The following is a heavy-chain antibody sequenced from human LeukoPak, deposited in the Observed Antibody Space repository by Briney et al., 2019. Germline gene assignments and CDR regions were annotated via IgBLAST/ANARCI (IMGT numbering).Heavy chain of an antibody. CDR1: GYSFTSYW. Sequence: GESLKISCKGSGYSFTSYWIAWVRQMPGKGLEWMGIIYPGDSDTRYSPSFQGQVTISAEKSISTAYLQWSSLKASDTAMYCCARLVVEGATRNWFDPWGQGTLVTVSS. D-gene: IGHD1-26*01. V-gene: IGHV5-51*01. CDR3: ARLVVEGATRNWFDP. J-gene: IGHJ5*02. CDR2: IYPGDSDT.